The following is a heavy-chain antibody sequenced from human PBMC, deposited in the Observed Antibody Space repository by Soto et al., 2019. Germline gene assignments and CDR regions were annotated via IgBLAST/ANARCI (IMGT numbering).Heavy chain of an antibody. CDR1: GFTFSSYA. Sequence: GGSLRLSCAASGFTFSSYAMSWVRQAPGKGLEWVSAISGSGGSTYYADSVKGRFTISRDNSKSTLYLQMNSLRAEDTAVYYCAKDSTGYYYDSSGYYSDYWGQGTLVTVSS. V-gene: IGHV3-23*01. CDR2: ISGSGGST. D-gene: IGHD3-22*01. J-gene: IGHJ4*02. CDR3: AKDSTGYYYDSSGYYSDY.